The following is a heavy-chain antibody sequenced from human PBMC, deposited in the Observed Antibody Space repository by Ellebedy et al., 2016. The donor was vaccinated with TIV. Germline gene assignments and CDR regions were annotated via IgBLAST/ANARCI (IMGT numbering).Heavy chain of an antibody. J-gene: IGHJ4*02. Sequence: GESLKISCAASGFTFSSYAMSWVRQAPGKGLEWVSAISGGGGSTYYADSVKGRFTISRDNSQNTLYLQMNSLRGEDTAVYYCAKADYADYPSYLDFWGQGTLVTVSS. CDR1: GFTFSSYA. CDR2: ISGGGGST. CDR3: AKADYADYPSYLDF. D-gene: IGHD4-17*01. V-gene: IGHV3-23*01.